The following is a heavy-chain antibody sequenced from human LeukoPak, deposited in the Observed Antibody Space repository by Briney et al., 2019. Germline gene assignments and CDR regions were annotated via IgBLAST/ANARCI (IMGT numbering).Heavy chain of an antibody. J-gene: IGHJ4*02. D-gene: IGHD5-24*01. CDR2: IWYDGSNK. Sequence: GRSLRLSCAASGFTFSSYGMHWVRQAPGKGLEWVAVIWYDGSNKYYADSVKGRFTISRDNSKNTLYLQMSSLRAEDTALYYCARDSGYGYNTFPTADYWGQGILVTVSS. CDR1: GFTFSSYG. CDR3: ARDSGYGYNTFPTADY. V-gene: IGHV3-33*01.